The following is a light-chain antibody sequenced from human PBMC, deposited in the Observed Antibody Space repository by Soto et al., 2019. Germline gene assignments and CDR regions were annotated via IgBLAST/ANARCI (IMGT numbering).Light chain of an antibody. J-gene: IGLJ1*01. CDR1: SSNIGNNA. V-gene: IGLV1-36*01. Sequence: QSVLTQPPSVSEAPRQRVTISCSGSSSNIGNNAVNWYQHLTGKAPKLLIYYDDLLPSGVSDRFSGSKSGTSASLAISGLQSEDEADDYCAAWDDSLNGYVFGTGTKLTVL. CDR2: YDD. CDR3: AAWDDSLNGYV.